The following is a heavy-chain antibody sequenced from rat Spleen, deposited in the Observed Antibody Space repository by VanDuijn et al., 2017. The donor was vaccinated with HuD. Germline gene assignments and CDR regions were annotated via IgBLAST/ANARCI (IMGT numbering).Heavy chain of an antibody. V-gene: IGHV3-1*01. CDR3: TRSVVYTYSFFDF. D-gene: IGHD2-1*01. CDR1: GYSITSNY. J-gene: IGHJ2*01. Sequence: EVQLQESGPGLVKPSQSLSLTCSVTGYSITSNYWGWIRKFPGNKMEWIGHISYSGTTRYNPSLKSRISITRDTSKNQFFLQFNSVTTEDTATYCCTRSVVYTYSFFDFWGLGVMVTVSS. CDR2: ISYSGTT.